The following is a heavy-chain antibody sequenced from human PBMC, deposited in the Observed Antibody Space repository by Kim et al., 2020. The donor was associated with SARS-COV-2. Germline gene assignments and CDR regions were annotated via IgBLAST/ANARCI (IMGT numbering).Heavy chain of an antibody. V-gene: IGHV1-18*01. CDR3: ARDLLCDRFGNDAFAI. J-gene: IGHJ3*02. Sequence: ASVKVSCKASGYTFTSCVISWVRQAPGQGLEWMGWIDTYNGNTNYAQKFQGRVSMTTDTSTNTAYMELRSLRSDDTAVYFCARDLLCDRFGNDAFAIWGPGTMVTVSS. CDR2: IDTYNGNT. CDR1: GYTFTSCV. D-gene: IGHD3-10*02.